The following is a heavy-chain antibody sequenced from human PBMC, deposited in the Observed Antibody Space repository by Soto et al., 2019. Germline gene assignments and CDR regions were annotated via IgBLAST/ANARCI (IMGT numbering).Heavy chain of an antibody. CDR2: INFYNGNT. Sequence: QVQLVQSGPEVKKPGASVKVSCKASDYTFISHGISWVRQAPGQGLEWMGWINFYNGNTNYAQNLQGRVTMTTDTSKTSASMELRRLRTDDTAVYYFATDQWIPTDGVPQLYYYGMDVWGQGTTVTVSS. V-gene: IGHV1-18*04. D-gene: IGHD2-8*01. CDR3: ATDQWIPTDGVPQLYYYGMDV. CDR1: DYTFISHG. J-gene: IGHJ6*02.